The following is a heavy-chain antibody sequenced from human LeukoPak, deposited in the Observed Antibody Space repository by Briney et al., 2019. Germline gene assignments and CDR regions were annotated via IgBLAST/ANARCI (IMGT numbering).Heavy chain of an antibody. CDR3: ARGYYGSGSSYDAFDI. Sequence: SETLSLTCTVSGGSISSYYWSWIRQPPGKGLEWIGYIYYSGSTNYNPSLKSRVTISVDTSKNQFSLKLSSVTAADTAVYYCARGYYGSGSSYDAFDIWGQGTMVTVSS. D-gene: IGHD3-10*01. CDR1: GGSISSYY. CDR2: IYYSGST. J-gene: IGHJ3*02. V-gene: IGHV4-59*01.